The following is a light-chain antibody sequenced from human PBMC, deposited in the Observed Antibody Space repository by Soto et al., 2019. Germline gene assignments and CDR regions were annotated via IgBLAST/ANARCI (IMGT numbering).Light chain of an antibody. CDR1: QSVSSN. V-gene: IGKV3-15*01. CDR3: QQYNNWPA. J-gene: IGKJ1*01. CDR2: GAS. Sequence: EVVMTQSPATLSVSPGERATLSCRVSQSVSSNLAWYQQKPGQAPRLLIYGASTRATGISARFSGSGSGTEFTLTISSLQSEDFGVYYCQQYNNWPAFGPGTKVEIK.